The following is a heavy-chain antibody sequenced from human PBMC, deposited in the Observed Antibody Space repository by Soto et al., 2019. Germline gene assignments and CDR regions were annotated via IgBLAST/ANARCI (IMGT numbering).Heavy chain of an antibody. D-gene: IGHD6-19*01. CDR2: SSPRGDTI. Sequence: GGSLRLSCVASGFSLANYPMNWVRQTPGKGLEWISYSSPRGDTIYYAGSVEGRFTISRDNARNSLSLHMSSLRDEDSALYYCAKGPHTNVGWPYYFESWGQGVPVTVSS. J-gene: IGHJ4*02. V-gene: IGHV3-48*02. CDR3: AKGPHTNVGWPYYFES. CDR1: GFSLANYP.